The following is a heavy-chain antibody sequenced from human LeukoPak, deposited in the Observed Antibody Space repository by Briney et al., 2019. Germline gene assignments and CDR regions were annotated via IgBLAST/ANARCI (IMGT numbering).Heavy chain of an antibody. CDR2: INTDGSTT. V-gene: IGHV3-74*01. CDR3: AKDRWWRSGSSKGIFDY. J-gene: IGHJ4*02. D-gene: IGHD1-26*01. Sequence: GGSLRLSCAASGFTFSRYWMHWVRQAPGKGLVWVSRINTDGSTTSYADSVRGRFTISRDNAENTVYLQMNSLTAEDTAVYYCAKDRWWRSGSSKGIFDYWGQGTLVTVSS. CDR1: GFTFSRYW.